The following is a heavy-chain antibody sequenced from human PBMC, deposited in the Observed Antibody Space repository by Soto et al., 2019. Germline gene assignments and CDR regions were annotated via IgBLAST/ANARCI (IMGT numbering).Heavy chain of an antibody. V-gene: IGHV3-48*01. CDR3: ARDRGSMATVDTMRGY. D-gene: IGHD3-22*01. CDR2: ICGTTI. Sequence: EVQLVESGGGLVQPGGSLTLSCAASGFAFSDYGMMWVRQAPGKGLECISFICGTTIYYADSVRGRFTISRDNAKHSLSLQMHNLKAEDTAVYDSARDRGSMATVDTMRGYWGQGVLFTVAS. CDR1: GFAFSDYG. J-gene: IGHJ4*02.